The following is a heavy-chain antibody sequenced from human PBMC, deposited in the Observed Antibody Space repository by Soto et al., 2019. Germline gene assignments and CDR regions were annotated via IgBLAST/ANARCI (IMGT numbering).Heavy chain of an antibody. CDR3: ERDFLDTAMLMTPDSLDY. D-gene: IGHD5-18*01. Sequence: ASVKVSCKASGYTFTSYGISWVRQAPGQGLEWMGWISAYNGNTNYAQKLQGRVTMTTDTSTSTAYMELRSLRSDDTAVYYCERDFLDTAMLMTPDSLDYWGQGTLVTVSS. CDR1: GYTFTSYG. CDR2: ISAYNGNT. J-gene: IGHJ4*02. V-gene: IGHV1-18*01.